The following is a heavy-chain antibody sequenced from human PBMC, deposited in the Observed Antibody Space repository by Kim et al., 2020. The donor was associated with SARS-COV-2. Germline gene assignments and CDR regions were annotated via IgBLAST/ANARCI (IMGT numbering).Heavy chain of an antibody. V-gene: IGHV3-23*01. CDR2: ISGSGGST. Sequence: GGSLRLSCAASGFTFSSYAMSWVRQAPGKGLEWVSAISGSGGSTYYADSVKGRFTISRDNSKNTLYLQMNSLRAEDTAVYYCAKDMAPSYSITMIVVVMTAFDIWGQGTMVTVSS. J-gene: IGHJ3*02. CDR1: GFTFSSYA. CDR3: AKDMAPSYSITMIVVVMTAFDI. D-gene: IGHD3-22*01.